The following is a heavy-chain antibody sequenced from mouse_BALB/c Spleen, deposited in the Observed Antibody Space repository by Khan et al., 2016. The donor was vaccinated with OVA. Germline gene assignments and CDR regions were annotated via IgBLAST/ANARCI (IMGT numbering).Heavy chain of an antibody. J-gene: IGHJ4*01. CDR3: ARQPYYNYNIMDY. Sequence: QVQLKQSGPGLVAPSQSLSITCTISGFSLTNYGVPWVRQPPGKGLEWLVVIWSDGSTTYHSALKSRLTISKDNSKSQVFLKLNSLQTDDTSMYFCARQPYYNYNIMDYWGQGTSVTVSS. CDR1: GFSLTNYG. CDR2: IWSDGST. D-gene: IGHD2-12*01. V-gene: IGHV2-6-1*01.